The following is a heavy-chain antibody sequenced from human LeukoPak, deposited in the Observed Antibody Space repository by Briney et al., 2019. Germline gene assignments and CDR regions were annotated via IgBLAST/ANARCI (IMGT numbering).Heavy chain of an antibody. J-gene: IGHJ4*02. CDR3: AREGYSSSWYVNYFDY. CDR1: GFTFSSYA. D-gene: IGHD6-13*01. Sequence: GGSLRLSCAVSGFTFSSYAMHWVRHAPGKGLEWVAVISYDGSNKYYADSVKGRFTISRDNSKNTLYLQMNSLRAEDTAVYYCAREGYSSSWYVNYFDYWGQGTLVTVSS. V-gene: IGHV3-30*01. CDR2: ISYDGSNK.